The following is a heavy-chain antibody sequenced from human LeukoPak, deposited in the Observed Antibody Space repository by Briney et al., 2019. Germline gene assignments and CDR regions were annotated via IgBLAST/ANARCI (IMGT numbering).Heavy chain of an antibody. CDR2: IWYDGRNK. CDR1: GFTFSSYG. D-gene: IGHD3-10*01. J-gene: IGHJ4*02. CDR3: ARDRRFGELSLDF. V-gene: IGHV3-33*01. Sequence: PGRSLRLSCAASGFTFSSYGMHWVRQAPGKGLEWVAVIWYDGRNKYYADSVKGRFTISRDNSKNTLYLQMNSLRAEDTAVYYCARDRRFGELSLDFWGQGTLVTVSS.